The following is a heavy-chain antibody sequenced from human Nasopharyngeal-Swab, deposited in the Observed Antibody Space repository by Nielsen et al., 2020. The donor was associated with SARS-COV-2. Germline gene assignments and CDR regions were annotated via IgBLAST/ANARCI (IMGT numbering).Heavy chain of an antibody. CDR1: GFTFSRSW. V-gene: IGHV3-74*01. CDR2: IGPDGRET. Sequence: GESLKISCAAAGFTFSRSWMHWVRQAPGKGLGGGSRIGPDGRETSFADSVKGGFTIARDNAKNTLYLQMNSLRAEDTAVYYCARDVGGRDNYWGQGALVTVSS. J-gene: IGHJ4*02. CDR3: ARDVGGRDNY. D-gene: IGHD2-15*01.